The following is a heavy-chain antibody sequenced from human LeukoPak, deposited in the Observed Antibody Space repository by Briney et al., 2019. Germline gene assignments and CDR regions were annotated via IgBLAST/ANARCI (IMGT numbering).Heavy chain of an antibody. D-gene: IGHD6-13*01. CDR2: IYTGGST. V-gene: IGHV4-4*07. Sequence: SETLSLTCTVSGGSISSYYWSWIRQPAGKGLEWIGRIYTGGSTNYNPSLKSRVTMSVDTSKNQFSLKLSSVTAADTAVYYCARESPGFSSSWYPPNFDYWGQGTLVTVSS. CDR1: GGSISSYY. CDR3: ARESPGFSSSWYPPNFDY. J-gene: IGHJ4*02.